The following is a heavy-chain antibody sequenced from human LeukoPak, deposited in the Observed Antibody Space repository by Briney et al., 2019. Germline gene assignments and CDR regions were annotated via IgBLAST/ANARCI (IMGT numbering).Heavy chain of an antibody. CDR3: ARDDRGWYYFDC. CDR2: IYSSGST. V-gene: IGHV4-39*07. J-gene: IGHJ4*02. D-gene: IGHD6-19*01. CDR1: GGSISRSSYY. Sequence: SETLSLTCTVSGGSISRSSYYWSWIRQPPGKGLEWIGSIYSSGSTYYNPSLKSRVTISVDTSKNQFSLNLSSVTAADTAVYYCARDDRGWYYFDCWGQGTLVTVSS.